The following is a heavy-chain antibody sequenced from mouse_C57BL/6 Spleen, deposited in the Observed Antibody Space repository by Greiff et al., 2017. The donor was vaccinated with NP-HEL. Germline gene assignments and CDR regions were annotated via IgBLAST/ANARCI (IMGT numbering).Heavy chain of an antibody. J-gene: IGHJ2*01. CDR2: IRNKANGYTT. CDR3: ARETETFDY. CDR1: GFTFTDYY. D-gene: IGHD4-1*01. V-gene: IGHV7-3*01. Sequence: EVKVEESGGGLVQPGGSLSLSCAASGFTFTDYYMSWVRQPPGKALEWLGFIRNKANGYTTEYSASVKGRFTISRDNSQSILYLQMNALRAEDSATYYCARETETFDYWGQGTTLTVSS.